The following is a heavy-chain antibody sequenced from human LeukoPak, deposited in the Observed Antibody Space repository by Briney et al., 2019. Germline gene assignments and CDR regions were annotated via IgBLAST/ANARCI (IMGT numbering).Heavy chain of an antibody. D-gene: IGHD1-26*01. CDR1: GYSFSNYW. J-gene: IGHJ2*01. V-gene: IGHV5-51*01. CDR2: MYPDDSET. Sequence: GESLKISCKVSGYSFSNYWIGWVRQMPGKGLECMGIMYPDDSETRYSPSFQGQVTMSADKSISTAYLQWSSLKASDTAMYYCARLGMVGATVWYFDLWGRGTLVTVSS. CDR3: ARLGMVGATVWYFDL.